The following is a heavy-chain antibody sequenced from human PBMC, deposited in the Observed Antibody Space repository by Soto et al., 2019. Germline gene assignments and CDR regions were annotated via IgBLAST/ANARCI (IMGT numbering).Heavy chain of an antibody. Sequence: GGSLRLSCAASGFTFSSYAMSWVRQAPGKGLEWVSAISGSGGSTYYADSVKGRFTISRDNSKNTLYLQMNSLRAEDTVVYYCAKWGLGYSSSWYYFDYWGQGTLVTVSS. CDR3: AKWGLGYSSSWYYFDY. CDR1: GFTFSSYA. V-gene: IGHV3-23*01. CDR2: ISGSGGST. J-gene: IGHJ4*02. D-gene: IGHD6-13*01.